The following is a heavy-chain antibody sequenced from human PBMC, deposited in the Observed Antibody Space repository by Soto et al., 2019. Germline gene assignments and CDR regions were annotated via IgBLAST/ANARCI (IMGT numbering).Heavy chain of an antibody. Sequence: PSETLSLTCTVSGVSISSSSYYLGWIRQPPGKGLEWIGSIYYSGSTYYNPSLKSRVTISVDTSKNQFSLKLSSVTAADTAVYYCARLLYLGYCISTSCRTEYYFDYWGQGTLVTVSS. CDR1: GVSISSSSYY. D-gene: IGHD2-2*01. V-gene: IGHV4-39*01. CDR2: IYYSGST. CDR3: ARLLYLGYCISTSCRTEYYFDY. J-gene: IGHJ4*02.